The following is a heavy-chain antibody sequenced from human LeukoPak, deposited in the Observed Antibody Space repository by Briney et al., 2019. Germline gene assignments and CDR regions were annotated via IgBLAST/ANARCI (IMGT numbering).Heavy chain of an antibody. D-gene: IGHD1-26*01. Sequence: ASVKVSCKASGYTFTSYGISWVRQAPGQGLEWMGWISAYNGNTNYAQKLHRRVTMTTDTSPRTAYMELRSLRSDDTAVYSCARGSDVGAPTSYYVDVWGKGTTVTVSS. CDR1: GYTFTSYG. CDR2: ISAYNGNT. J-gene: IGHJ6*03. V-gene: IGHV1-18*01. CDR3: ARGSDVGAPTSYYVDV.